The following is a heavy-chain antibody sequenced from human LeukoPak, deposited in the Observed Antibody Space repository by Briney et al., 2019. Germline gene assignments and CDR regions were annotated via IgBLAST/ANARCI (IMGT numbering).Heavy chain of an antibody. CDR3: AKDRSLGD. CDR2: INSAGDNI. CDR1: GFTFSDYF. J-gene: IGHJ4*02. V-gene: IGHV3-11*01. Sequence: GGSLRLSCVASGFTFSDYFMSWIRQAPGKGLEWLSFINSAGDNIYYADSVKGRFTISRDNSKNTLYLQMNSLRAEDTAVYYCAKDRSLGDWGQGTLVTVSS.